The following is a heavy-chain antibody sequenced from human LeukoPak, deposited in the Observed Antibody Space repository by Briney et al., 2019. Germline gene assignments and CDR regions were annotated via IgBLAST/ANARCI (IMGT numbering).Heavy chain of an antibody. V-gene: IGHV4-59*08. CDR2: IYYSGST. J-gene: IGHJ4*02. Sequence: SETLSLTCTVSGGSISSYYWSWIRPPPGKGLEWIGYIYYSGSTNYNPSLKSRVTISVDTSKNQFSLKLSSVTAADTAVYYCARTYYYGSGSYSVFDYWGQGTLVTVSS. D-gene: IGHD3-10*01. CDR1: GGSISSYY. CDR3: ARTYYYGSGSYSVFDY.